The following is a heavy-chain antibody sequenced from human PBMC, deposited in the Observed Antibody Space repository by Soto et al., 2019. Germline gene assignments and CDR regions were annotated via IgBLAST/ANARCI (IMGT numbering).Heavy chain of an antibody. Sequence: QVQLVESGGGVVQPGRSLRLSCAASGFTFSSYGMHWVRQAPGKGLEWVAVIWYGGSNKYYADSVKGRFTISRDNSKNTLYLQMNSLRAEDTAVYYCARDVYCSGGSCYPYYFDYWGQGTLVTVSS. J-gene: IGHJ4*02. CDR3: ARDVYCSGGSCYPYYFDY. D-gene: IGHD2-15*01. CDR2: IWYGGSNK. CDR1: GFTFSSYG. V-gene: IGHV3-33*01.